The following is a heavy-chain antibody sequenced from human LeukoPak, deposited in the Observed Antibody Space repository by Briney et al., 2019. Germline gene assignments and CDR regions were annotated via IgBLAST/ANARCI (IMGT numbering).Heavy chain of an antibody. D-gene: IGHD3-22*01. CDR1: GGSISSYY. CDR2: IYYSGST. Sequence: RASETLSLTCTVSGGSISSYYWSWIRQPPGKGLEWIGYIYYSGSTNYNPSLKSRVTISVDTSKNQFSLKLSSVTAADTAVYYCARSSGGYYYYYYYMDVWGKGTTVTVSS. J-gene: IGHJ6*03. CDR3: ARSSGGYYYYYYYMDV. V-gene: IGHV4-59*08.